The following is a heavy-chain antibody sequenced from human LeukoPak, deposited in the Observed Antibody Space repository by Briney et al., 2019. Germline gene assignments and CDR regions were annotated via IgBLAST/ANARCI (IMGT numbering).Heavy chain of an antibody. CDR1: GLTFSSYS. CDR2: ISSSSSTI. D-gene: IGHD5-18*01. Sequence: GGSLRLSCAASGLTFSSYSMNWVRQAPGKGLEWVSYISSSSSTIYYADSVKGRFTISRDNAKNSLYLQMNSLRAEDTAVYYCARDSRGYSYGYFDYWGQGTLVTVSS. CDR3: ARDSRGYSYGYFDY. J-gene: IGHJ4*02. V-gene: IGHV3-48*01.